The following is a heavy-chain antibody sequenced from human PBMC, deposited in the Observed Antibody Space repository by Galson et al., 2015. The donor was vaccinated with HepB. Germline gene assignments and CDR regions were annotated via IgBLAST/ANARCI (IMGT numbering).Heavy chain of an antibody. V-gene: IGHV3-33*06. CDR1: GFTFSTYG. CDR2: IWYDGSNK. Sequence: SLRLSCAASGFTFSTYGMHWVRQAPGKGLEWVAVIWYDGSNKYYADSVKGRFTISRDDSKNTLYLQMNSLRAEDTAVYYCAKGGDGYTAITLDHWGQGTLVTVSS. CDR3: AKGGDGYTAITLDH. J-gene: IGHJ5*02. D-gene: IGHD5-24*01.